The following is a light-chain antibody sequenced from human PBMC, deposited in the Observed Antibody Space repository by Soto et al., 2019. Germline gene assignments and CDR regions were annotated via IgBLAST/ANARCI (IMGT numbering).Light chain of an antibody. J-gene: IGLJ2*01. V-gene: IGLV2-8*01. CDR1: SSDVGGYNS. CDR2: EVS. Sequence: QSALTQPPSASGSPGQSVTISCTGTSSDVGGYNSVSWYQQHPGKVPSLMIYEVSKRPSGVPDRFSGSKSVNTASLTVSGLQAEDEADYYCSSYAGSNNLVFGGGTKLTVL. CDR3: SSYAGSNNLV.